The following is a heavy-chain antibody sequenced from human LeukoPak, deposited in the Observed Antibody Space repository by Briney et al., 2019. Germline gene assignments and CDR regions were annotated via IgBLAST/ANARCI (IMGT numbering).Heavy chain of an antibody. CDR2: ISSSGSTI. J-gene: IGHJ4*02. V-gene: IGHV3-48*03. Sequence: GGSLRLSCAASGFTFSSYEMNWVRQAPGKGLEGVSYISSSGSTIYYADSVKGRFTISRDNAKNSLYLQMNSLRAEDTAVYYCARGLATTPSDYWGQGTLVTVSS. CDR1: GFTFSSYE. CDR3: ARGLATTPSDY. D-gene: IGHD5-24*01.